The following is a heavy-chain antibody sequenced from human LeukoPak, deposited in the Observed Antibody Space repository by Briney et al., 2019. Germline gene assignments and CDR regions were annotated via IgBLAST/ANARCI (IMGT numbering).Heavy chain of an antibody. Sequence: GGALRLSCAASGFHFRSYSMKWGRQAPGEGLEWVSSISSSSSYIYYADSVKGRFTISRDNAKNSLYLQMNSLRAEDTAVYYCAKDTWFDYWGQGTLVTVSS. V-gene: IGHV3-21*01. J-gene: IGHJ4*02. CDR3: AKDTWFDY. CDR2: ISSSSSYI. CDR1: GFHFRSYS.